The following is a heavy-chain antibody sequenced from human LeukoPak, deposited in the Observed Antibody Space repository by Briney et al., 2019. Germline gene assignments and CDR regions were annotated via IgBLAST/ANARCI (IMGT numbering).Heavy chain of an antibody. CDR3: EREERYSPIDY. CDR1: GGSISSYY. J-gene: IGHJ4*02. Sequence: SETLSLTCTVSGGSISSYYWSWIRQPPGKGLEWIGYIYHSGSTNYNPSLKSRVTISVDTSKNQFSLKMRSVTAADTAVYYCEREERYSPIDYWGQGTPVTVSS. D-gene: IGHD5-24*01. CDR2: IYHSGST. V-gene: IGHV4-59*01.